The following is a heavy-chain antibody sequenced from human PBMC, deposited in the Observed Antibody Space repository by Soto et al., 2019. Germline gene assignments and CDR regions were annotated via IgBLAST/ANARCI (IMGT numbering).Heavy chain of an antibody. CDR3: ARAPLVVPAAIVSYYYYYMDV. D-gene: IGHD2-2*02. Sequence: LRISCAASGFTFSSYAMPWVRQAPGKGLEKVAGIRNNGTNKDYADSVKGRFTISRDNSENTLYLQMGSLRAEDTAVYYCARAPLVVPAAIVSYYYYYMDVWGKETTVTVSS. V-gene: IGHV3-64*02. J-gene: IGHJ6*03. CDR1: GFTFSSYA. CDR2: IRNNGTNK.